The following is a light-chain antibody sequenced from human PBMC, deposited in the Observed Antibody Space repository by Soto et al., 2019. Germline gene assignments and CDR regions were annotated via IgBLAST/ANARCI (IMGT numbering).Light chain of an antibody. CDR2: EVS. CDR3: SSYTSNNSLEYV. CDR1: SSDVGGYNY. V-gene: IGLV2-14*01. J-gene: IGLJ1*01. Sequence: QSVLTQPASVSGSPGQSITISCTGTSSDVGGYNYVSWYQQHPGKAPKLMIYEVSNRPSGVSNRFSGSKSGNTASLTISGLQAEDEADYYCSSYTSNNSLEYVFGTGTKVTVL.